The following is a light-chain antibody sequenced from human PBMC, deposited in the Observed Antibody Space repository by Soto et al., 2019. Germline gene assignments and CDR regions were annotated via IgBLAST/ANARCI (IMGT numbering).Light chain of an antibody. J-gene: IGKJ1*01. V-gene: IGKV3-20*01. Sequence: EIVLTQSPGTLSLSPAERATLSCRASQSVSSSYLAWYQQKPGQAPRLLIYGASSRATGIPDRFSGSGSGTDFTLTISRLEPEDFAVYYCQQYETFGQGTKVDIK. CDR1: QSVSSSY. CDR2: GAS. CDR3: QQYET.